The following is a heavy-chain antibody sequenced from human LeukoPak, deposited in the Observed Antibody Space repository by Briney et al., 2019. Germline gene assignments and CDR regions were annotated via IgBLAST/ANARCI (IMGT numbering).Heavy chain of an antibody. J-gene: IGHJ4*02. Sequence: SETPSLTCTVSGGSISSSSYYWGWIRQPPGKGLEWIGSIYYSGSTYYNPSLKSRVTISVDTSKNQFSLKLSSVTAADTAVYYCARKLYGSGSYPMDYWGQGTLVTVSS. D-gene: IGHD3-10*01. CDR2: IYYSGST. V-gene: IGHV4-39*01. CDR1: GGSISSSSYY. CDR3: ARKLYGSGSYPMDY.